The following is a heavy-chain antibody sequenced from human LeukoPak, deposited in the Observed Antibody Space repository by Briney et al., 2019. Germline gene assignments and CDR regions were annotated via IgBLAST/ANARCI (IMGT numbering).Heavy chain of an antibody. CDR1: GFTVSSNY. CDR3: ATGPPGDDY. CDR2: IYSGDST. D-gene: IGHD3-16*01. Sequence: PGGSLRLSCAASGFTVSSNYMTWVRQAPGKGLEWVSVIYSGDSTYYADSVKGRFTTSRDNSKNTLYLQMNSLRAEDTAVYYCATGPPGDDYWGQGTLVTASS. J-gene: IGHJ4*02. V-gene: IGHV3-66*01.